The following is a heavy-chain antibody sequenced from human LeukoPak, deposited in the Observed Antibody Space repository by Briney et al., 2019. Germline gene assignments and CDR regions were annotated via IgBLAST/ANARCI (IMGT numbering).Heavy chain of an antibody. Sequence: GGSLRLSCAASGFTFSSYAMSWVRQAPGKGLEWVSAISGSGGSTYYADSVKGRFTISRDNSKNTLYLQMNSLRAEDTAVYYCAKEIVVVPAAKAIGYYYYGMDVWGQGTTVTVSS. CDR3: AKEIVVVPAAKAIGYYYYGMDV. J-gene: IGHJ6*02. CDR1: GFTFSSYA. D-gene: IGHD2-2*01. CDR2: ISGSGGST. V-gene: IGHV3-23*01.